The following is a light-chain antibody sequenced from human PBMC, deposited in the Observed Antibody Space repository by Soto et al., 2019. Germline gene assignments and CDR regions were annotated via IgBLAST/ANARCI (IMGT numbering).Light chain of an antibody. Sequence: EIVLTQSPSTLSLSPGERATLSCRASQSVSSYLAWYQQKPGQAPRLLIYDASNRATGIPARFSGSGSGTDCPLTISSLEPEDFAVYYFRQRSNWPLTFGGGTKVEIK. V-gene: IGKV3-11*01. J-gene: IGKJ4*01. CDR1: QSVSSY. CDR3: RQRSNWPLT. CDR2: DAS.